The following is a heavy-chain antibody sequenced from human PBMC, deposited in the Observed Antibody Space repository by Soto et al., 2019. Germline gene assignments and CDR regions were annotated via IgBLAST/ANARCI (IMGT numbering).Heavy chain of an antibody. CDR1: GYTFTSYG. CDR3: ARGMVGITMVRGVPTIDYYYMDV. J-gene: IGHJ6*03. CDR2: ISAYNGNT. V-gene: IGHV1-18*01. D-gene: IGHD3-10*01. Sequence: GASVKVSCKASGYTFTSYGIIWVRQAPGQGLEWMGWISAYNGNTNYAQKLQGRVTMTTDTSTSTAYMELRSLRSDDTAVYYCARGMVGITMVRGVPTIDYYYMDVWGKGTTVTVSS.